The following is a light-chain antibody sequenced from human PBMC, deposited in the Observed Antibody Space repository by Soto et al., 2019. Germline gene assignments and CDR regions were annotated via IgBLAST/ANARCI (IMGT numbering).Light chain of an antibody. CDR3: QQYGSSFWT. Sequence: EIVMTQSPATLPVSPGERATLSCRASQSVSSNLAWYQQKPGQAPRLLIYGASSRATGIPDRFSGSGSGTDFTLTISRLEPKDFAVYYCQQYGSSFWTFGQGTKVDIK. J-gene: IGKJ1*01. CDR2: GAS. CDR1: QSVSSN. V-gene: IGKV3-20*01.